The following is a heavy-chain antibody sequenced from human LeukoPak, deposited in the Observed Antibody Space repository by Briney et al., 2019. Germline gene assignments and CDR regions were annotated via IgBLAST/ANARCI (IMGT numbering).Heavy chain of an antibody. J-gene: IGHJ6*02. V-gene: IGHV3-53*01. D-gene: IGHD2-15*01. CDR1: GFTVSSNY. CDR3: ASRYCSGGSCYLVHYYYGMDV. Sequence: GGSLRLSCAASGFTVSSNYMSWVRQAPGKGLEWVAVIYSGGSTYYADSVKGRFTISRDNSKNTLYLQMNSLRAEDTAVYYCASRYCSGGSCYLVHYYYGMDVWGQGTTVTVSS. CDR2: IYSGGST.